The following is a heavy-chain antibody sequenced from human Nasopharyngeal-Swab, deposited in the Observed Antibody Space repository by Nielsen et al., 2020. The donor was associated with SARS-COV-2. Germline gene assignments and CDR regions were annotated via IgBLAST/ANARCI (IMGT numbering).Heavy chain of an antibody. CDR2: FDPEDGET. D-gene: IGHD4-11*01. J-gene: IGHJ6*02. CDR3: AREGLSTTHHGMDV. V-gene: IGHV1-24*01. CDR1: GSTLTEIS. Sequence: ASVKVSCKVSGSTLTEISMHWVRQAHGRGLEWMGGFDPEDGETIYAQKFQGRVTISVDTSKNQFSLKLSSVTAADTAVYYCAREGLSTTHHGMDVWGQGTTVTVSS.